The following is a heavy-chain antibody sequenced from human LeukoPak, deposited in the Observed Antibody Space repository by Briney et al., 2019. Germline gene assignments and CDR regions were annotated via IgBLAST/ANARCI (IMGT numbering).Heavy chain of an antibody. D-gene: IGHD3-3*01. CDR1: GFTFSSYG. V-gene: IGHV3-30*02. J-gene: IGHJ3*02. CDR3: AKDYHDFWSGYFI. CDR2: IRYDGSNK. Sequence: PGGSLRLSCAASGFTFSSYGMHWVRQAPGKGLEWVAFIRYDGSNKYYADSVKGRFTISRDNSKNTLYLQMNSLRAEDTAVYYCAKDYHDFWSGYFIWGQGTMVTVSS.